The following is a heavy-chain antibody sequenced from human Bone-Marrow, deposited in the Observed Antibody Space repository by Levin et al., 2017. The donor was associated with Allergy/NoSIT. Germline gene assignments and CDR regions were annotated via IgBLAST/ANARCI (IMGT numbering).Heavy chain of an antibody. CDR2: ISPSGSTI. Sequence: GESLKISCAASGFSLSGYYMTWIRQTPRKGLEWVSDISPSGSTINYADSLKDRLTVSRDNAKNSLFLQMSSLTVEDTAVYYCARGRPPLLFDYWGQGALVTVSS. CDR3: ARGRPPLLFDY. V-gene: IGHV3-11*01. CDR1: GFSLSGYY. J-gene: IGHJ4*02. D-gene: IGHD2/OR15-2a*01.